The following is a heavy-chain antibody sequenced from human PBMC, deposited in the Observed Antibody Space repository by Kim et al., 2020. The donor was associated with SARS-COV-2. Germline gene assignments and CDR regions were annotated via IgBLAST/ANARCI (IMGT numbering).Heavy chain of an antibody. D-gene: IGHD3-22*01. V-gene: IGHV1-46*01. Sequence: ASVKVSCKAPGYTFTSYYMHWVRQAPGQGLEWMGIINPSGGSTSYAQKFQGRVTMTRDTSTSTVYMELSSLRSEDTAVYYCARDLSMIVLTADYYYGMDVWGQGTTVTVSS. CDR1: GYTFTSYY. CDR2: INPSGGST. CDR3: ARDLSMIVLTADYYYGMDV. J-gene: IGHJ6*02.